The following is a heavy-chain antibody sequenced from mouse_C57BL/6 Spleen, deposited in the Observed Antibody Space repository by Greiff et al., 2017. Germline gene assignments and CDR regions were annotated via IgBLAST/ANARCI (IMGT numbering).Heavy chain of an antibody. D-gene: IGHD4-1*01. CDR1: GYTFTSYW. V-gene: IGHV1-52*01. CDR3: ARALGLYYAMDY. CDR2: IDPSDSET. J-gene: IGHJ4*01. Sequence: QVQLQQPGAELVRPGSSVKLSCKASGYTFTSYWMHWVKQRPIQGLEWIGNIDPSDSETNYNQKFKDKATLTVDKSSSTAYMQLSSLTSGDSAVYYCARALGLYYAMDYWGQGTSVTVSS.